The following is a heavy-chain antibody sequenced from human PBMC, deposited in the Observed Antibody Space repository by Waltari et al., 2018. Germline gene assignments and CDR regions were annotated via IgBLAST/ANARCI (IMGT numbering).Heavy chain of an antibody. CDR2: INPNRGGT. CDR3: ARDRAPYCGGDCYSDY. Sequence: QVQLVQSGAEVKKPGASVKVSCKASGYTFTGYYMHWVRQAPGQGLEWMGRINPNRGGTNYAQKFQGRVTMTRDTSISTAYMELSRLRSDDTAVYYCARDRAPYCGGDCYSDYWGQGTLVTVSS. CDR1: GYTFTGYY. V-gene: IGHV1-2*06. D-gene: IGHD2-21*01. J-gene: IGHJ4*02.